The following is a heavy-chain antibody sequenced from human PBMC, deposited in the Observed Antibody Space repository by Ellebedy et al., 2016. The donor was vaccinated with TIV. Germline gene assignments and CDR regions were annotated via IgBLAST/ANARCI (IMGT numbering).Heavy chain of an antibody. CDR2: IWYDGSNK. V-gene: IGHV3-33*01. Sequence: GESLKISCAASGFTFSSYGMHWVRQAPGKGLEWVAVIWYDGSNKYYADSVKGRFTISRDNSKNTLYLQMNSLRAEDTAVYYCARGDSSGYYVLDYWGQGTLVTVSS. J-gene: IGHJ4*02. D-gene: IGHD3-22*01. CDR1: GFTFSSYG. CDR3: ARGDSSGYYVLDY.